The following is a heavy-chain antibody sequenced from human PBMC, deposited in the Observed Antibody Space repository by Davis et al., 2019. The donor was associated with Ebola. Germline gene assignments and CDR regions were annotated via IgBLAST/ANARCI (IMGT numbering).Heavy chain of an antibody. CDR2: MSKDGTT. D-gene: IGHD2-2*01. CDR3: PVGHYSSPNG. V-gene: IGHV3-NL1*01. J-gene: IGHJ1*01. CDR1: GFSFSNYG. Sequence: PGGSLRLSCAASGFSFSNYGIHWVRQAPGKGLEWISVMSKDGTTYYLESVRGRFTISRDISKNTFYLQMNSLRAEDTATYYCPVGHYSSPNGWGQGVLVTVSS.